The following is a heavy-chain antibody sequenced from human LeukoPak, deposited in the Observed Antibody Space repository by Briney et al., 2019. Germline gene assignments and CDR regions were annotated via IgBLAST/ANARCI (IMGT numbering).Heavy chain of an antibody. D-gene: IGHD6-19*01. Sequence: GSLRLSFAASSFPYSDYWMTWVRQAPGQGLEWVANVHKDGNQKQYADSVKGRFTISRDNAKNSMFLQLNSLGAEDSGVYYCVRNRGWYALDMWGQGTMVTVSS. V-gene: IGHV3-7*01. J-gene: IGHJ3*02. CDR1: SFPYSDYW. CDR3: VRNRGWYALDM. CDR2: VHKDGNQK.